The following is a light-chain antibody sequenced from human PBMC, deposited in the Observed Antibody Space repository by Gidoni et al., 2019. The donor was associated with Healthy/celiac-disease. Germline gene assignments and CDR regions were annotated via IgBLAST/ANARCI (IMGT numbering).Light chain of an antibody. Sequence: DTQLTQSQSSLPASVGDRVTITCQASQDISNYLNWYQQKPGKAPKLLIYDASNLETGVPSRFSGSGSGTDFTFTISSLQPEDIATYYCQQYDNLPRTFGQGTKLEIK. V-gene: IGKV1-33*01. CDR3: QQYDNLPRT. CDR2: DAS. CDR1: QDISNY. J-gene: IGKJ2*01.